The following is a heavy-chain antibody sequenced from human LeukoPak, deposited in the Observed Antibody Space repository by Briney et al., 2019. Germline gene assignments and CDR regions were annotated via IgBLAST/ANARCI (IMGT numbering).Heavy chain of an antibody. CDR2: IRWNSGRV. D-gene: IGHD6-19*01. CDR1: GFTFGDYA. Sequence: PGGSLRLSCAASGFTFGDYAMHWVRQPPGKGLEWVSSIRWNSGRVDYADSVEGRFTISRDNAKNSLYLQMNSLRAEDTALYYCAKDMLAVAGPGAFDYWGQGTLVTVSS. V-gene: IGHV3-9*01. J-gene: IGHJ4*02. CDR3: AKDMLAVAGPGAFDY.